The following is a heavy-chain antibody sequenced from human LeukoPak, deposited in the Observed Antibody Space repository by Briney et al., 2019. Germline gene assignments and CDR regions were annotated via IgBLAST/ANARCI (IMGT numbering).Heavy chain of an antibody. CDR3: AKWGDYDVLTGYYVSDY. CDR1: GFTFSNYA. CDR2: ITGSGGNT. J-gene: IGHJ4*02. Sequence: GGSLRLSCVASGFTFSNYAMSWARQAPGKGLEWVSAITGSGGNTYYADSVEGRFTISRDNSKNTVFLQMNSLRAEDTAVYYCAKWGDYDVLTGYYVSDYWGQGTLVTVSS. V-gene: IGHV3-23*01. D-gene: IGHD3-9*01.